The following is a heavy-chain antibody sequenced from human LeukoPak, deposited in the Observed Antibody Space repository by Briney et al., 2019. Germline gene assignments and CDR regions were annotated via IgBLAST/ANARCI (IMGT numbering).Heavy chain of an antibody. CDR2: IYTTGST. D-gene: IGHD3-22*01. Sequence: PSETLSLTCTVSGGSISSYYWSWIRQPAGKGLEWIGRIYTTGSTNYNPSLKSRVTISVDTSKNQFSLKLSSVTAADTAVYYCASSSSGYNFDYWGQGTLVTVSS. CDR1: GGSISSYY. CDR3: ASSSSGYNFDY. V-gene: IGHV4-4*07. J-gene: IGHJ4*02.